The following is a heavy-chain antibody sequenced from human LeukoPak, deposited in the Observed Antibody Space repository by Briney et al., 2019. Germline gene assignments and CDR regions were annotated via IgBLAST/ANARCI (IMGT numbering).Heavy chain of an antibody. J-gene: IGHJ4*02. CDR2: INPSGGST. Sequence: ASVKVSCKASGYTFTSYYMHWVRQAPGQGLECMGIINPSGGSTSYAQKFQGRVTMTRDTSTSTVYMELSSLRSEDTAVYYCAFHYYDSRGFALWGQGTLVTVSS. D-gene: IGHD3-22*01. V-gene: IGHV1-46*01. CDR3: AFHYYDSRGFAL. CDR1: GYTFTSYY.